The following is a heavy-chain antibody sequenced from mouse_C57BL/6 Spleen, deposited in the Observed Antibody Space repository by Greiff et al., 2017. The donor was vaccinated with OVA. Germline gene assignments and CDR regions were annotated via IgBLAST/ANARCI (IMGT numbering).Heavy chain of an antibody. CDR3: ARYYYYYGSSYFDY. V-gene: IGHV7-3*01. CDR2: IRNKANGYTT. J-gene: IGHJ2*01. D-gene: IGHD1-1*01. Sequence: EVQLQESGGGLVQPGGSLSLSCAASGFTFTDYYMSWVRQPPGKALEWLGFIRNKANGYTTEYSASVKGRFTISRDNSQSILYLQMNALRAEDSATYYCARYYYYYGSSYFDYWGQGTTLTVSS. CDR1: GFTFTDYY.